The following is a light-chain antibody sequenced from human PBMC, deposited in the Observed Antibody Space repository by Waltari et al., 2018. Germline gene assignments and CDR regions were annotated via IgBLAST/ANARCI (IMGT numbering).Light chain of an antibody. Sequence: QAALTQPPSMSASPGQSVTISCTGTSSDIGVYNRVSWYQQHPGKAPKLIIYEVSQRPSGVSDLFSGSKSDNTASLTISDLQAEDESDYYCSSFADSNTWVFGGGTRLTVL. CDR3: SSFADSNTWV. CDR2: EVS. V-gene: IGLV2-11*01. CDR1: SSDIGVYNR. J-gene: IGLJ3*02.